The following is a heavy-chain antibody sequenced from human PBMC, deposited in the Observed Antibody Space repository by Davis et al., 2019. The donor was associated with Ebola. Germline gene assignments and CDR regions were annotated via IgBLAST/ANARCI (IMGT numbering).Heavy chain of an antibody. V-gene: IGHV4-59*11. CDR2: IYNSGRT. Sequence: PSETLSLTCTVSDASISGHYWNWIRQPPGKGLEWIGIIYNSGRTNYNPSLKSRVTISADTSKNQFSLKLRSVTAADTAVYYCVRFGYGAYWGQGTLVTVSS. D-gene: IGHD3-22*01. CDR1: DASISGHY. J-gene: IGHJ4*02. CDR3: VRFGYGAY.